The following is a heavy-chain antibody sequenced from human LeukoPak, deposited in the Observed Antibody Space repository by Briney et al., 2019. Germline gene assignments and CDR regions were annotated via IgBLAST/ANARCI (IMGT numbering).Heavy chain of an antibody. Sequence: PSQTLSLTCTVSGGSISSGDYYWSWIRQPPGKGLEWIGYIYYSGSTYYNPSLKSRVTISVDTSKNQFSLKLSSVTAADTAVYYCAREAAPTANNWFDPWGQGTLVTVSS. CDR3: AREAAPTANNWFDP. CDR1: GGSISSGDYY. D-gene: IGHD4-11*01. V-gene: IGHV4-30-4*01. J-gene: IGHJ5*02. CDR2: IYYSGST.